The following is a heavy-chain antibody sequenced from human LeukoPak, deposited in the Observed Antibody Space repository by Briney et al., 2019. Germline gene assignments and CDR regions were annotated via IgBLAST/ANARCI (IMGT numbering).Heavy chain of an antibody. CDR1: GGSFSGYY. J-gene: IGHJ5*02. Sequence: SETLSLTCAVYGGSFSGYYWSWIRQPPGKGLEWIGEINHSGSTNYNPSLKSRVTISVDTSKNQFSLKLSSVTAADTAVYYCARRVVVVVAANWFDPWGQGTLVTVSS. CDR3: ARRVVVVVAANWFDP. CDR2: INHSGST. V-gene: IGHV4-34*01. D-gene: IGHD2-15*01.